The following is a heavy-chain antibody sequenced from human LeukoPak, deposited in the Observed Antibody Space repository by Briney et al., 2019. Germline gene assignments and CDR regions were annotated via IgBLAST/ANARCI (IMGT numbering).Heavy chain of an antibody. J-gene: IGHJ4*02. CDR3: ARVADHGYSDY. Sequence: KPSETLSLTCAVSGASISSSHWWSWVRQPPRKGLEWIGEIYHGGSTKYNPSLKSRVTISVDTSKNQFSLELSSVTAADTAVYYCARVADHGYSDYWGLGTLVTVSS. CDR2: IYHGGST. V-gene: IGHV4-4*02. CDR1: GASISSSHW. D-gene: IGHD5-24*01.